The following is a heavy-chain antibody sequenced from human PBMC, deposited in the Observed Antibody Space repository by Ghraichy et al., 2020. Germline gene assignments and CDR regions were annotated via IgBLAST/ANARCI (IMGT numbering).Heavy chain of an antibody. J-gene: IGHJ4*02. CDR2: ISGSGGST. CDR1: GFTFSSYA. V-gene: IGHV3-23*01. D-gene: IGHD4-17*01. Sequence: GESLNISCAASGFTFSSYAMSWVRQAPGKGLEWVSSISGSGGSTYYADSVKGRFTISRDNSKNTLYLQMNSLRAEDTAVYYCAKRRGYGDNVEFFDYWGQGTLVTV. CDR3: AKRRGYGDNVEFFDY.